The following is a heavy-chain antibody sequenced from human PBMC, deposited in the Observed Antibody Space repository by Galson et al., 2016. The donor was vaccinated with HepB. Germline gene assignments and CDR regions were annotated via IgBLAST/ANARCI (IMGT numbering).Heavy chain of an antibody. D-gene: IGHD3-22*01. V-gene: IGHV3-30-3*01. Sequence: SLRLSCATSGFTFRIYTMHWVRQAPGKGLEWLASISDDGNDKNYADSVRGRFSISSDNSEKTLFVKMNSLRTEDTALYYCARDSTGYRNFDYLGQGTRVTVSS. CDR1: GFTFRIYT. J-gene: IGHJ4*02. CDR3: ARDSTGYRNFDY. CDR2: ISDDGNDK.